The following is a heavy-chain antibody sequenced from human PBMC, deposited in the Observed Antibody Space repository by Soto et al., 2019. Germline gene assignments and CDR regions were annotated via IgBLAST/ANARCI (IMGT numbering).Heavy chain of an antibody. V-gene: IGHV3-9*01. J-gene: IGHJ4*02. Sequence: EVQLVESGGGLVQPGRSLRLSCAASGFTFDDYAMHWVRQAPGKGLEWVSGISWNSGSIGYADSVKGRFTISRDNAKNSLYLQMNSLRAEDTALYYCAKVQRAVTNFYYFDYWGQGTLVTVSS. CDR2: ISWNSGSI. CDR3: AKVQRAVTNFYYFDY. D-gene: IGHD4-17*01. CDR1: GFTFDDYA.